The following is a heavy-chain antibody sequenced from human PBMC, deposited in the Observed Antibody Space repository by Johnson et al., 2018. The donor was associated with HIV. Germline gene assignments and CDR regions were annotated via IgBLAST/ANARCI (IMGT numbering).Heavy chain of an antibody. V-gene: IGHV3-11*01. CDR3: ARVVTMIVVDGGIEAFDI. Sequence: VLLLESGGGLVKSGGSLRLSCAASGFTFSDYYMSWIRQAPGKGLEWVSYISSSGSTIYDADSVKGRFTISRDNAKKSLYLQMNSLRAEDTALYYCARVVTMIVVDGGIEAFDIWGQGTMVTVSS. D-gene: IGHD3-22*01. CDR1: GFTFSDYY. CDR2: ISSSGSTI. J-gene: IGHJ3*02.